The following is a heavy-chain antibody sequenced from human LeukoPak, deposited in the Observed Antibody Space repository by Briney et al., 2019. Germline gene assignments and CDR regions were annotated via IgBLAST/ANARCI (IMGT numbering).Heavy chain of an antibody. V-gene: IGHV3-66*01. CDR3: ARDRTRSSPYFDY. J-gene: IGHJ4*02. CDR2: IYSGGST. Sequence: GGSLRLSCAASGFTVSSNYMSWVRQAPGKGLEWVSVIYSGGSTYYADSVKGRFTISRDNSKNTLYLQMNSLRVEDTAVYYCARDRTRSSPYFDYWGQGTLVTVSS. D-gene: IGHD2-2*01. CDR1: GFTVSSNY.